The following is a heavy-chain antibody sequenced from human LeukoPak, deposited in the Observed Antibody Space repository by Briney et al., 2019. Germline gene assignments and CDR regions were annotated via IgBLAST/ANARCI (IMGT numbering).Heavy chain of an antibody. CDR3: AKSSAGTNYYGMDV. CDR2: ISYDGSNK. Sequence: GGSLRLSCAASGFTFSSYGMHWVRQAPGKGLEWVAVISYDGSNKYYADSVKGRLTISRDNSKNTLYLQMNSLRAEDTAVYYCAKSSAGTNYYGMDVWGQGTTVTVSS. CDR1: GFTFSSYG. V-gene: IGHV3-30*18. D-gene: IGHD6-19*01. J-gene: IGHJ6*02.